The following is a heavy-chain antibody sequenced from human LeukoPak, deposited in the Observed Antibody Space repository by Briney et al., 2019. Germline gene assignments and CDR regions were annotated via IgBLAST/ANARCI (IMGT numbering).Heavy chain of an antibody. CDR3: ARVALGSYNWFDP. J-gene: IGHJ5*02. CDR2: ISPDGSRT. D-gene: IGHD3-10*01. CDR1: GFTFDDYA. Sequence: GGSLRLSCAASGFTFDDYAMHWVRQAPGKGLVWVSRISPDGSRTTYADSVKGRFTISRDNAENTVYLQMNSLRAEDTAVYYCARVALGSYNWFDPWGQGTLVTVSS. V-gene: IGHV3-74*01.